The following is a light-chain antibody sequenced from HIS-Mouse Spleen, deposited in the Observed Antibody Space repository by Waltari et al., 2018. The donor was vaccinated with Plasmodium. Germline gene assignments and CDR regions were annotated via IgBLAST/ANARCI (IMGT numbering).Light chain of an antibody. V-gene: IGKV3-11*01. CDR3: QQRSNWPALT. CDR1: QCVSSY. CDR2: DAS. Sequence: DIVLTQFPATLSLSPGERAPLSCRASQCVSSYLAWYQQKPGQAPRLLIYDASNRATGIPARFSGSGSGTDFTLTISSLEPEDFAVYYCQQRSNWPALTFGGGTKVEIK. J-gene: IGKJ4*01.